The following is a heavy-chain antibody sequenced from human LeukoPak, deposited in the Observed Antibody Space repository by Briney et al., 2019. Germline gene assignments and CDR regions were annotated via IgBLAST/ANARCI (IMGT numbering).Heavy chain of an antibody. CDR1: GFTFSSYA. D-gene: IGHD6-13*01. CDR3: AKVFGNWYLDY. J-gene: IGHJ4*02. V-gene: IGHV3-23*01. Sequence: PGGSLRLSCAASGFTFSSYAMSWVRQAPGKGLKWVSGISGSGGTTYYADSVKGRFTISRDNSKNTLYLQMNSLRAEDTAVYYCAKVFGNWYLDYWGQGTLVTVSS. CDR2: ISGSGGTT.